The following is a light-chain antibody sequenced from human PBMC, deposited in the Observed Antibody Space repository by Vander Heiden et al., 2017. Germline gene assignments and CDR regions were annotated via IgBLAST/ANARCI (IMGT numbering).Light chain of an antibody. CDR1: QSISSW. J-gene: IGKJ1*01. CDR2: AAS. Sequence: DIKMTQSPSSLSASVGDRVTITCRASQSISSWLAWYQQKPGKVPKLLIYAASTLESGVPSRFSGSGSGTEFTLTISSLQPDDFATYYCQQYSSYPWTFGQGTKVEIK. V-gene: IGKV1-5*01. CDR3: QQYSSYPWT.